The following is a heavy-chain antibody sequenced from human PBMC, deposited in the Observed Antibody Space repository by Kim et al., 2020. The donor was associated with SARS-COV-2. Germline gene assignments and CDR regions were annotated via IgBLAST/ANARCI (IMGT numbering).Heavy chain of an antibody. D-gene: IGHD6-19*01. CDR3: AREGGPRSWAVAGFDY. J-gene: IGHJ4*02. V-gene: IGHV4-4*07. CDR1: GGSISSYY. Sequence: SETLSLTCTVSGGSISSYYWSWIRQPAGKGLEWIGRIYTSGSTNYNPSLKSRVTMSVDTSKNQFSLKLSSVTAADTAVYYCAREGGPRSWAVAGFDYWGQGTLVTVSS. CDR2: IYTSGST.